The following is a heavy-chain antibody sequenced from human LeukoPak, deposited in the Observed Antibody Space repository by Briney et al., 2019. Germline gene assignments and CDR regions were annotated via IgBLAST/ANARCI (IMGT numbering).Heavy chain of an antibody. CDR1: GFTFSSYA. CDR3: AKGAFGGVIVIRIDY. J-gene: IGHJ4*02. D-gene: IGHD3-16*02. Sequence: GGSLRLSCAASGFTFSSYAMSWVRQAPGKGLEWVSAIGGSGGSTYYADSVKGRFTISRDNSKNTLYLQMNSLRAEDTAVYYCAKGAFGGVIVIRIDYWGQGTLVTVSS. V-gene: IGHV3-23*01. CDR2: IGGSGGST.